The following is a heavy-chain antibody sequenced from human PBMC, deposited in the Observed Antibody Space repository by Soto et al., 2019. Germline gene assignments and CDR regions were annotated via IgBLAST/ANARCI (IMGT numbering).Heavy chain of an antibody. D-gene: IGHD5-18*01. J-gene: IGHJ6*02. CDR3: ARDTGLIGYNYYSFGMDV. Sequence: GGSLRLSCAASGFTFSNYAMHCVRQAPGKGLEWVAVISYDGSDKYNANSVKGRFTISRDNSKNTLYLQMNSLGAEDTAVYYCARDTGLIGYNYYSFGMDVWGPGTTVTVFS. CDR1: GFTFSNYA. V-gene: IGHV3-30-3*01. CDR2: ISYDGSDK.